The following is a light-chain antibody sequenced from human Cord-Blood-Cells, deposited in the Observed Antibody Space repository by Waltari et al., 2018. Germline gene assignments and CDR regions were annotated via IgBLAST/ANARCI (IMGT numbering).Light chain of an antibody. J-gene: IGLJ3*02. CDR2: MNN. CDR1: RSHTGRKQ. CDR3: AAWDDSLNGRV. V-gene: IGLV1-44*01. Sequence: HSVLTPPPPASGPPRQRVSTSCSGSRSHTGRKQVTCYQQRPGTAPKLLIYMNNQRPSGVPDRFSGSKSGTSASLAISGLQSEDEADYYCAAWDDSLNGRVFGGGTKLTVL.